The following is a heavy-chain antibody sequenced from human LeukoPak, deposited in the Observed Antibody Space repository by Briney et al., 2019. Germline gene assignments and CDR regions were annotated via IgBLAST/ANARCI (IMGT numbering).Heavy chain of an antibody. V-gene: IGHV1-18*01. CDR2: ISAYNGNT. Sequence: ASVKVSCKASGYTFTSYGISWVRQAPGQGLQWMGWISAYNGNTNYAQKLQGRVTMTTDTSTSTAYMELRSLRSDDTAVYYCWSAFSGLLDYWGQGTLVTVSS. CDR1: GYTFTSYG. CDR3: WSAFSGLLDY. J-gene: IGHJ4*02. D-gene: IGHD3-22*01.